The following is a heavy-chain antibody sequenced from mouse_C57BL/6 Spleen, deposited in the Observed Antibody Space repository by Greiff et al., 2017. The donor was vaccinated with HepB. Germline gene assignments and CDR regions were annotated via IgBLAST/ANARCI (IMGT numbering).Heavy chain of an antibody. V-gene: IGHV1-69*01. CDR1: GYTFTSYW. CDR2: IDPSDSYT. J-gene: IGHJ3*01. CDR3: ASRANWDRAWFAY. D-gene: IGHD4-1*01. Sequence: QVQLQQPGAELVMPGASVKLSCKASGYTFTSYWMHWVKQRPGQGLEWIGEIDPSDSYTNYNQKFKGKSTLTVDKSSSTAYMQLSSLTSEDSAVYYCASRANWDRAWFAYWGQGTLVTVSA.